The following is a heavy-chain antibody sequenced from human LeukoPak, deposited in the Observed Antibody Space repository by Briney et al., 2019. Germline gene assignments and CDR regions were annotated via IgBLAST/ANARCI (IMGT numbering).Heavy chain of an antibody. CDR1: GFTFSDYY. J-gene: IGHJ4*02. CDR3: ARDGGPADYDIWSAYYDY. V-gene: IGHV3-11*04. CDR2: ISGSGSSM. D-gene: IGHD3-3*01. Sequence: GSLRLSCAASGFTFSDYYMNWIRQAPGKGLEWVSYISGSGSSMYYADSVKGRFTISRDNAKNSLSLQMNSLRAEDTAVYYCARDGGPADYDIWSAYYDYWGQGALVTVSS.